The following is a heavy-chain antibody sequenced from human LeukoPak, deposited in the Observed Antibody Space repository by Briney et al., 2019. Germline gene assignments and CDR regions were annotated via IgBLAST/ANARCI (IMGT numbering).Heavy chain of an antibody. V-gene: IGHV3-30-3*01. CDR3: ARGYSSSWYYFDY. CDR2: ISYDGSNK. CDR1: GFTFSSYA. Sequence: GGSLRLSCAASGFTFSSYAMHWVRQAPGKGLEWVAVISYDGSNKYYADSVKGRFTISRDNSKNTLYLQMNSLRAEDTAVYYCARGYSSSWYYFDYWGQGTLVTVSS. D-gene: IGHD6-13*01. J-gene: IGHJ4*02.